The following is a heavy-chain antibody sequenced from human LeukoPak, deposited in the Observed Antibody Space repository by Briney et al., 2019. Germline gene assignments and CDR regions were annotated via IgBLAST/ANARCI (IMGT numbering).Heavy chain of an antibody. CDR3: VGGYGWLPDY. J-gene: IGHJ4*02. V-gene: IGHV3-7*04. D-gene: IGHD6-19*01. CDR2: IKQDGSEK. CDR1: GFTLSELW. Sequence: GGSLRLSCVASGFTLSELWMNWVRQAPGKGLEWVANIKQDGSEKNYVDSVKGRFTIYRDNAKNSVYLQMNSLRVEDTAVYYCVGGYGWLPDYWGQGTLVTVSS.